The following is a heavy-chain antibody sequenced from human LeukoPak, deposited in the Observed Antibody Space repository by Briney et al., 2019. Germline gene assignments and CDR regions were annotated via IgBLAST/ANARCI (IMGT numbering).Heavy chain of an antibody. V-gene: IGHV3-66*01. CDR3: AKTTSLDY. CDR1: EFSFCSNY. CDR2: IYSGGST. Sequence: GGSLRLSCAASEFSFCSNYMTWVRQAPGKGLEWVSLIYSGGSTYYSDSVKGRFTISRDNSKNTLYLQMNSLRAEDTAVYYCAKTTSLDYWGQGTLVTVSS. D-gene: IGHD1-7*01. J-gene: IGHJ4*02.